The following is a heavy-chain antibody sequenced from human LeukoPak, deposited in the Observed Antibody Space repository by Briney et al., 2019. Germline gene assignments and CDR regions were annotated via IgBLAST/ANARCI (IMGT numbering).Heavy chain of an antibody. CDR1: GFTFSSYE. D-gene: IGHD1-1*01. V-gene: IGHV3-48*03. CDR2: ISSSGSTI. CDR3: ATLVNYWSFDY. J-gene: IGHJ4*02. Sequence: GGSLRLSCAASGFTFSSYEMNWVRQAPGKGLEWVSYISSSGSTIYYADSVKGRFTISRDNAKNSLYLQMNSLRAENTAVYYCATLVNYWSFDYWGQGTLVTVSS.